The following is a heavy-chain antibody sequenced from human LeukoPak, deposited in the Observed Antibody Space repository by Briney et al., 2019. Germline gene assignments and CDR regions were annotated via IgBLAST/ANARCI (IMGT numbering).Heavy chain of an antibody. V-gene: IGHV1-46*01. CDR3: ARVTMIADDAFDI. CDR2: INPSGGST. CDR1: GYTFTSYY. D-gene: IGHD3-22*01. Sequence: ASVKVSCKASGYTFTSYYMHWVRQAPGQGLEWMGIINPSGGSTSYAQKFQGRVTMTRDMSTSTVYMELSSLRSEDTAVYYCARVTMIADDAFDIWGQGTMVTVSS. J-gene: IGHJ3*02.